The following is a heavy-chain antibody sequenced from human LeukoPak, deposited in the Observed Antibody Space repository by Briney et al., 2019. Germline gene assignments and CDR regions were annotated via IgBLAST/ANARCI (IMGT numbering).Heavy chain of an antibody. CDR2: ISSSSSTI. CDR3: ARVYYGDYGGGFDY. J-gene: IGHJ4*02. D-gene: IGHD4-17*01. CDR1: GFTFSSYS. V-gene: IGHV3-48*01. Sequence: GGSLGLSCAASGFTFSSYSMNWVRQAPGKGLEWVSYISSSSSTIYYADSVKGRFTISRDNAKNSLYLQMNSLRAEDTAVYYCARVYYGDYGGGFDYWGQGTLVTVSS.